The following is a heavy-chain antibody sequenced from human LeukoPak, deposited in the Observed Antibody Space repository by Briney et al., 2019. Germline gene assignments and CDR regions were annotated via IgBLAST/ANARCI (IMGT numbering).Heavy chain of an antibody. V-gene: IGHV4-59*08. Sequence: SSETLSLACTVSGGSISSYYWSWIRQPPGKGLEWIGYIYYSGSTNYNPSLKSRVTISVDTSKNQFSPKLSSVTAADTAVYYCARQSCSGGSCYPRPYWYFDLWGRGTLVTVSS. J-gene: IGHJ2*01. CDR2: IYYSGST. CDR1: GGSISSYY. CDR3: ARQSCSGGSCYPRPYWYFDL. D-gene: IGHD2-15*01.